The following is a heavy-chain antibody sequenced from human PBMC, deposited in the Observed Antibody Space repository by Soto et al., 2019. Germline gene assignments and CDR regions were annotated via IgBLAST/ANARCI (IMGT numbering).Heavy chain of an antibody. CDR2: TFSIDEK. J-gene: IGHJ4*01. Sequence: SGPTLVNPTGTLTLTCTVSGFSLRNSRMGVSWIRQPPGKALEWLAHTFSIDEKSYSPSLKSRITISKDTSKSQVVLTMTNMDPVDTATYYCARIPHDSTGYYSPYWGHGHLVTVSS. CDR1: GFSLRNSRMG. D-gene: IGHD3-22*01. V-gene: IGHV2-26*01. CDR3: ARIPHDSTGYYSPY.